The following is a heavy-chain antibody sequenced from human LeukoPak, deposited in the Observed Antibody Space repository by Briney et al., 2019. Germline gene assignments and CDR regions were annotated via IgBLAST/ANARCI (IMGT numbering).Heavy chain of an antibody. V-gene: IGHV1-8*01. Sequence: GASVKVSCKASGYTFTSYDINWVRQATGQGLEWMGWMNPNSGNTGYAQKFQGRVTMTRNTSISTAYMVLSSLRSEGTAVYYCARGGGYYYDSSLPIGWGQGTLVTVSS. CDR1: GYTFTSYD. D-gene: IGHD3-22*01. CDR3: ARGGGYYYDSSLPIG. CDR2: MNPNSGNT. J-gene: IGHJ4*02.